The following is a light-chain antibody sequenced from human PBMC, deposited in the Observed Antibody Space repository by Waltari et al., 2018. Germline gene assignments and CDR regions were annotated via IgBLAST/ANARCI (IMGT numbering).Light chain of an antibody. CDR3: SSYAGSNNWV. J-gene: IGLJ3*02. Sequence: QSALTQPPSASGSPGQSVTIPCPGTSSDVGNYNYVSWYQQHPGKPPQLLIYEVSKRPSGVPDRFSGSKSGNTASLTVSGLQAADEADYYCSSYAGSNNWVFGGGTKLTVL. V-gene: IGLV2-8*01. CDR2: EVS. CDR1: SSDVGNYNY.